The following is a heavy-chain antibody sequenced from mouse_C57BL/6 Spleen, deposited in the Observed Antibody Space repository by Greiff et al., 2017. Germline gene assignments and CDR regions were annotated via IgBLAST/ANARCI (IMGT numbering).Heavy chain of an antibody. CDR3: ARDGSSGDWYFDV. Sequence: VQLQQSGPELVKPGASVKISCKASGYSFTGYYMNWVKQSPEKSLEWIGEINPSTGGTTYNQKFKAKATLTVDKSSSTAYMQLKSLTSEDSAVYYCARDGSSGDWYFDVWGTGTTVTVSS. V-gene: IGHV1-42*01. CDR1: GYSFTGYY. J-gene: IGHJ1*03. D-gene: IGHD1-1*01. CDR2: INPSTGGT.